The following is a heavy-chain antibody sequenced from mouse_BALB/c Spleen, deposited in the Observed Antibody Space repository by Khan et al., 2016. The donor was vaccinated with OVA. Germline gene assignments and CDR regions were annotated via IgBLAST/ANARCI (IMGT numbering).Heavy chain of an antibody. D-gene: IGHD2-14*01. V-gene: IGHV1-80*01. Sequence: QVQLKQSGAELVRPGSSVKISCKASGYAFSSYWMNWVKQRPGQGLEWIGQIYPGDGDTKYNGKFKDKVTLTADKSSSTAYMQISSLTSEDSAVYFCARSGYDFFAYWGQGTLVTVSA. CDR1: GYAFSSYW. CDR2: IYPGDGDT. CDR3: ARSGYDFFAY. J-gene: IGHJ3*01.